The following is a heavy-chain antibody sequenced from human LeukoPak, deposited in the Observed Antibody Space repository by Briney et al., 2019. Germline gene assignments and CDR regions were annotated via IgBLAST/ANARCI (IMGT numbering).Heavy chain of an antibody. CDR1: GFTFSSFS. CDR2: ISSISRTI. Sequence: GGSLRLSCAAYGFTFSSFSMNRLRQAPGKWLERVAYISSISRTISYADSVKGRFTVSRDNAEDSLYLQMNSLRDEDTAVYYGARSTNQGAGNFDYGGQGTLVTVSS. D-gene: IGHD1-1*01. J-gene: IGHJ4*02. V-gene: IGHV3-48*02. CDR3: ARSTNQGAGNFDY.